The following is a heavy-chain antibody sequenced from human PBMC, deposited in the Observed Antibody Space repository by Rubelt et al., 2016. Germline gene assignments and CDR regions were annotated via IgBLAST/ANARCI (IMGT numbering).Heavy chain of an antibody. J-gene: IGHJ4*02. Sequence: EVQLVESGGDLVQPGGSMRLSCAGSGFTFRSSAMSWVRQAPGKGLEWVSVIYSGGSTYYADSVKGRFTISRDNSKNTLYLQMNSLRAEDTAVYYCAKEIYSGYGPFDYWGQGTLVTVSS. D-gene: IGHD5-12*01. CDR1: GFTFRSSA. V-gene: IGHV3-23*04. CDR2: IYSGGST. CDR3: AKEIYSGYGPFDY.